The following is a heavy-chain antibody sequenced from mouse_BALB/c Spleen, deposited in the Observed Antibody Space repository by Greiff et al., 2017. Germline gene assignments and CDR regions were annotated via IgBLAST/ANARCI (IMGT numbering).Heavy chain of an antibody. J-gene: IGHJ2*01. D-gene: IGHD1-1*02. CDR2: IYPYNGGT. CDR3: ARGWYGPSYFDY. V-gene: IGHV1S29*02. CDR1: GYTFTDYN. Sequence: EVQLQQSGPELVKPGASVKISCKASGYTFTDYNMHWVKQSHGKSLEWIGYIYPYNGGTGYNQKFKSKATLTVDNSSSTAYMELRSLTSEDSAVYYCARGWYGPSYFDYWGQGTTLTVSS.